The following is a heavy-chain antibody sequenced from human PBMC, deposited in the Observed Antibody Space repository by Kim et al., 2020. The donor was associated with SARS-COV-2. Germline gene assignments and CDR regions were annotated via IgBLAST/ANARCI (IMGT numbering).Heavy chain of an antibody. Sequence: NTSLKSLVTISVDTSKNHFSLRLSYVTAADTAVYYCARHSPRTSSWACDIWGQGTMVTVSS. V-gene: IGHV4-59*08. D-gene: IGHD6-13*01. J-gene: IGHJ3*02. CDR3: ARHSPRTSSWACDI.